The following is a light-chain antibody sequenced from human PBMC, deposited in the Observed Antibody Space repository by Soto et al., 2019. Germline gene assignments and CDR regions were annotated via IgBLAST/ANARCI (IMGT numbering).Light chain of an antibody. Sequence: EIVLTQFPGTLSLSPGERATLFCRASQSVSTNYLAWYQQKPGQAPRLLIYGASSRATGIPDRFSGSGSGTDFAFTISRLEPEDFAVYYCQRFGTSPPNTFGQGTRLEIK. CDR3: QRFGTSPPNT. CDR1: QSVSTNY. CDR2: GAS. J-gene: IGKJ5*01. V-gene: IGKV3-20*01.